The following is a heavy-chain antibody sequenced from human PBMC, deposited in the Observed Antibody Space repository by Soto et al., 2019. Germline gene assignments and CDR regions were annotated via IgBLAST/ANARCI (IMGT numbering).Heavy chain of an antibody. Sequence: EVQLVQSGAEVKKPGESLKISCTGSGYTFATYWIAWVRQMPGKGLEWMGIIYPSDSDTRYSPSFQGQVTISADKSITTAYLQWSSLKASDTAMYDCARLPTPREDWTYFGYWGQGTLVTVSS. D-gene: IGHD1-1*01. CDR3: ARLPTPREDWTYFGY. CDR1: GYTFATYW. CDR2: IYPSDSDT. V-gene: IGHV5-51*03. J-gene: IGHJ4*02.